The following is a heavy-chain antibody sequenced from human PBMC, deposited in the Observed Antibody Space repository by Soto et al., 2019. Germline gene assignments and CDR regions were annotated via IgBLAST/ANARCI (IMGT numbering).Heavy chain of an antibody. CDR3: ARMGYYDILTGLPSYYYYYGMDV. CDR1: GGSFSGYY. Sequence: PSETLALTCAVYGGSFSGYYWSWIRQPPGKGLEWIGEINHSGSTNYNPSLKSRVTISVDTSKNQFSLKLSSVTAADTAVYYCARMGYYDILTGLPSYYYYYGMDVWGQGTTVTLSS. J-gene: IGHJ6*02. V-gene: IGHV4-34*01. D-gene: IGHD3-9*01. CDR2: INHSGST.